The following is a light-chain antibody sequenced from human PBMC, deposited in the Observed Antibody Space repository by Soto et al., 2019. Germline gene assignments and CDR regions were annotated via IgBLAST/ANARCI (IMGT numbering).Light chain of an antibody. V-gene: IGLV1-44*01. J-gene: IGLJ1*01. CDR1: SSNIGSNT. CDR3: AAWDDSLNGYV. CDR2: SNN. Sequence: QSVLTQPPSASGTPGQRVTISCSGSSSNIGSNTLNWYQQRPGTAPKLLIYSNNQRPSGVPDRFSGSKSGTPASLAISGLQSEDEADYYRAAWDDSLNGYVFGPGTKLTVL.